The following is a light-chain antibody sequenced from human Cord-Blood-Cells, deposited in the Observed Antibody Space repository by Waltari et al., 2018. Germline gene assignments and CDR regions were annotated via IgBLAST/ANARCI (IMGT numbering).Light chain of an antibody. Sequence: EIVLTQSPATLSLSPGDRATLSCRASQRVSSYLACYQQKPGQAPRPLIYDASNRATGIPARFSGRGSGTDVTFTISSLEPEEFAVYYCQQSSNWPPYTFGQGTKLEIK. J-gene: IGKJ2*01. CDR2: DAS. CDR3: QQSSNWPPYT. V-gene: IGKV3-11*01. CDR1: QRVSSY.